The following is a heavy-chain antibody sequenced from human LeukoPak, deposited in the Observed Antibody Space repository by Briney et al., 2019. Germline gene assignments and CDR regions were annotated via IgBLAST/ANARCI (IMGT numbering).Heavy chain of an antibody. CDR1: GFSFETYS. J-gene: IGHJ4*02. CDR2: ISSTSRNI. D-gene: IGHD3-22*01. CDR3: ARVGRSGYTADY. Sequence: GGSLRLSCAAPGFSFETYSIDWVRQAPGKGLEWLSYISSTSRNIYYADSVKGRFTISRDNAENSVYLQLTSLRADDTAVYCARVGRSGYTADYWGQGTLVTVSS. V-gene: IGHV3-48*04.